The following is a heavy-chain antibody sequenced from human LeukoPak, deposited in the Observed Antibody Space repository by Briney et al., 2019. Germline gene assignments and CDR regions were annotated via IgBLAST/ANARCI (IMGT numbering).Heavy chain of an antibody. Sequence: PGGSLRLSCAASGFTFSSYAMSWVRQAPGKGLEWVSAISGSGGSTYYADSVKGRFTISRDNSKNTLYLQMNSLRAEDTAVYYCAKDNRPSGWYVGDAFDIWGQGTMVTVSS. CDR2: ISGSGGST. J-gene: IGHJ3*02. CDR3: AKDNRPSGWYVGDAFDI. V-gene: IGHV3-23*01. CDR1: GFTFSSYA. D-gene: IGHD6-19*01.